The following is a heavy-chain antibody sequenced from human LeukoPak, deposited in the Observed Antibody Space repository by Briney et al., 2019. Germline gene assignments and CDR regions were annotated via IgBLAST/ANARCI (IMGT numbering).Heavy chain of an antibody. CDR1: GGPFSGYY. CDR3: ARGSWRASLSRRSGYDPVGFDY. V-gene: IGHV4-34*01. J-gene: IGHJ4*02. CDR2: INHSGST. Sequence: SETLSLTCAVYGGPFSGYYWSWIRQPPGKGLEWIGEINHSGSTNYNPSLKSRVTISVDTSKNQFSLKLSSVTAADTAVYYCARGSWRASLSRRSGYDPVGFDYWGQGTLVTVSS. D-gene: IGHD5-12*01.